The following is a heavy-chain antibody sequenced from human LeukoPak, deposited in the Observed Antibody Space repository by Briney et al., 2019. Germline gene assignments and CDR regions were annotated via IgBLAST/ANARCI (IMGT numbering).Heavy chain of an antibody. Sequence: GGSLSLSCAASGFTFSSYAMSWVRQAPGKGLEWVSAISGSGGSTYYADSVKGRFTISRDNSKNTLYLQMNSLRAEDTAVYYCAKCTVWPLDFDYWGQGTLVTVSS. J-gene: IGHJ4*02. CDR1: GFTFSSYA. CDR3: AKCTVWPLDFDY. D-gene: IGHD2-8*01. V-gene: IGHV3-23*01. CDR2: ISGSGGST.